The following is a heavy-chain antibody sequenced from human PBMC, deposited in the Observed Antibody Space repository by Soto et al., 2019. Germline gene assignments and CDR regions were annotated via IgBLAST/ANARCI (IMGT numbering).Heavy chain of an antibody. Sequence: ASVKVSCKASGGTFGNSAISWVRQAPGQGLEWMGGIIPSFATGNSAPEFQGRLTITADKSTTTAYMELSSLRSEDTAVYYCARSYYGSGSYWFYGMDVWGQGATVTVSS. CDR1: GGTFGNSA. J-gene: IGHJ6*02. D-gene: IGHD3-10*01. CDR3: ARSYYGSGSYWFYGMDV. V-gene: IGHV1-69*06. CDR2: IIPSFATG.